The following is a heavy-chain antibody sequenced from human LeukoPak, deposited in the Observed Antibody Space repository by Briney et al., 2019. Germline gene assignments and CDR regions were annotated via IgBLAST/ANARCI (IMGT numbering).Heavy chain of an antibody. CDR3: ARDQGYSYAMGVFDI. D-gene: IGHD5-18*01. J-gene: IGHJ3*02. CDR1: GYTFTSYY. Sequence: ASVKVSCKASGYTFTSYYMHWVRQAPGQGLEWVAIINPSGGDTRYAQMFQGRVTMTRDTSTSTVYMELSSLRSEDTAVYYCARDQGYSYAMGVFDIWGQGTMVTVSS. V-gene: IGHV1-46*01. CDR2: INPSGGDT.